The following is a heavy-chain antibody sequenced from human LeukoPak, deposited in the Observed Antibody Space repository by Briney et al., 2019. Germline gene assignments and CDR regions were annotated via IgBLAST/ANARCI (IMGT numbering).Heavy chain of an antibody. J-gene: IGHJ4*02. V-gene: IGHV3-15*01. CDR2: IKSRTDGGTT. CDR3: TTDWDCTNGVCYTLFDY. D-gene: IGHD2-8*01. CDR1: GFTFSNAW. Sequence: GGSLRLSCAASGFTFSNAWMSWVRQAPGKGLEWVGRIKSRTDGGTTDYAAPVKGRFTISRDDSKNTLYLQMNSLKTEDTAVYYCTTDWDCTNGVCYTLFDYWGQGTLVTVSS.